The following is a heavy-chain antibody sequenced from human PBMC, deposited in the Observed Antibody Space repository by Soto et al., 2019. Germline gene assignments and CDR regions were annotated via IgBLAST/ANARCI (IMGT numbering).Heavy chain of an antibody. V-gene: IGHV1-69*12. CDR3: AQTLGLAVAGPGRFDL. Sequence: QVQLVQSGAEVKKPGSSVKVSCKASGGTFSNYAISWVRQAPGQGLEWMGGITPFFGTANCAQKFQGRVTIPADESMSTAYMELSRLRSEDTAVYYCAQTLGLAVAGPGRFDLWGRGTLVTVSS. J-gene: IGHJ2*01. CDR1: GGTFSNYA. D-gene: IGHD6-19*01. CDR2: ITPFFGTA.